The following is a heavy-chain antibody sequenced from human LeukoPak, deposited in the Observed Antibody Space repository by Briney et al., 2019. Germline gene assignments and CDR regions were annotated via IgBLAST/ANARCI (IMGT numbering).Heavy chain of an antibody. CDR3: ARVYYDSSGYSQNSSRKGRSPYYFDY. V-gene: IGHV3-66*01. Sequence: GGSLRLSCAASGFTVSSNYMSWVRQAPGKGLEWVSVIYSGGSTYYADSVKGRFTISRDNSKNTLYLQMNSLRAEDTAVYYCARVYYDSSGYSQNSSRKGRSPYYFDYWGQGTLVTVSS. J-gene: IGHJ4*02. CDR1: GFTVSSNY. D-gene: IGHD3-22*01. CDR2: IYSGGST.